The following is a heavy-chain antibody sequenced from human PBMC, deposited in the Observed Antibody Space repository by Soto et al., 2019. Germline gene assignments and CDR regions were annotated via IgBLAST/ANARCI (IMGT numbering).Heavy chain of an antibody. CDR2: IYDSGSS. D-gene: IGHD3-22*01. CDR3: ARAVLDYYVYDSIIDY. V-gene: IGHV4-38-2*01. CDR1: GYPISSGYY. Sequence: SETLSLTCAVSGYPISSGYYWSWIRQSPGKGLQWIGYIYDSGSSYYNPSLKSRVTISVDTSKNQFSLKLSSVTAADTAVYYCARAVLDYYVYDSIIDYWGQGTLVTVSS. J-gene: IGHJ4*02.